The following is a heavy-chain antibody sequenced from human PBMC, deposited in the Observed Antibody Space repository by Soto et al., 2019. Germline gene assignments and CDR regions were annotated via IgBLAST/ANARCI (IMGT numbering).Heavy chain of an antibody. CDR2: IYYSGST. J-gene: IGHJ4*02. Sequence: SETLSLTCTVSGGSISSYYWSWIRQPPGRGLEWIGYIYYSGSTNYNPSLKSRVTISVDTSKNQFSLKLSSVTAADTAVYYCARAGYSYGYYFDYWGQGTLVTVSS. V-gene: IGHV4-59*01. CDR3: ARAGYSYGYYFDY. D-gene: IGHD5-18*01. CDR1: GGSISSYY.